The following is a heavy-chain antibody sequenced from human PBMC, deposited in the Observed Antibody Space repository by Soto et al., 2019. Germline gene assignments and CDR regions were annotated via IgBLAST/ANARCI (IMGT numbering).Heavy chain of an antibody. Sequence: GASVKVSCKASGYTFTSYGISWVRQAPGQGLEWMGWISAYNGNTNYAQKLQGRVTMTTDTSTSTAYMELRSLRSDDTAVYYCARFRGVVVRSAPRDFDDWGQGTRVTVSS. J-gene: IGHJ4*02. D-gene: IGHD2-2*01. CDR3: ARFRGVVVRSAPRDFDD. CDR2: ISAYNGNT. V-gene: IGHV1-18*01. CDR1: GYTFTSYG.